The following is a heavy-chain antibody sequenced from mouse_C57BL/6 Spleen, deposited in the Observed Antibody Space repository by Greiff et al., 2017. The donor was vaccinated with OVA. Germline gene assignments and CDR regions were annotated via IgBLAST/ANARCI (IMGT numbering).Heavy chain of an antibody. Sequence: QVQLQQSGTELVKPGASVKLSCKASGYTFTSYWMHWVKQRPGQGLEWIGNINPSNGGTNYNEKFKSKATLTVDKSSSTAYMQLSSLTSEDSAVYYCARSGYDYDVRFAYWGQGTLVTVSA. CDR2: INPSNGGT. V-gene: IGHV1-53*01. CDR3: ARSGYDYDVRFAY. D-gene: IGHD2-4*01. J-gene: IGHJ3*01. CDR1: GYTFTSYW.